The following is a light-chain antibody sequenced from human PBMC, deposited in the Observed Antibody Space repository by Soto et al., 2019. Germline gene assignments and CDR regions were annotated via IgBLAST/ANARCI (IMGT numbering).Light chain of an antibody. CDR1: SSDVGGYNY. J-gene: IGLJ2*01. Sequence: QSALTQPASVSGSPGQSITISCTGTSSDVGGYNYVCWYQQHPGKAPKLIIYDVTSRPSGVPDRFSGSKSGNTASLSISGLQAEDEADYYCSSYTSSSTVVFGGGTKLTVL. CDR3: SSYTSSSTVV. CDR2: DVT. V-gene: IGLV2-14*01.